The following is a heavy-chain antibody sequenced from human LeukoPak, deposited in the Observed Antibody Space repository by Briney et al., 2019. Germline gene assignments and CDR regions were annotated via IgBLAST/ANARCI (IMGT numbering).Heavy chain of an antibody. CDR3: AREGPRGHTYDLTFGY. CDR1: GFTFSSYS. CDR2: ITWNSTYI. D-gene: IGHD5-18*01. V-gene: IGHV3-21*01. J-gene: IGHJ4*02. Sequence: GGSLRLSGAASGFTFSSYSMNWVRQAPGKGLEWVSSITWNSTYIYYADSVKGRFTIYRDNAQKSLYLQMNSLRAEDTAVYYCAREGPRGHTYDLTFGYWGQGALVTVSS.